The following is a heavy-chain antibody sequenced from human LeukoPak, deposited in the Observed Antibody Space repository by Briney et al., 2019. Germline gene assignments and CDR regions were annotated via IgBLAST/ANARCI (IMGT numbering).Heavy chain of an antibody. J-gene: IGHJ6*03. CDR2: INSDGSST. CDR1: GFTFSSYW. Sequence: GGSLRLSCAASGFTFSSYWMHWVRQAPGKGLVWVSRINSDGSSTSYADSVKGRFTISRDNAKNTLYLQMNSLRAEDTAVYYCARVGQYYDFWSGYPRYYYYMDVWGKGTTVTVSS. D-gene: IGHD3-3*01. V-gene: IGHV3-74*01. CDR3: ARVGQYYDFWSGYPRYYYYMDV.